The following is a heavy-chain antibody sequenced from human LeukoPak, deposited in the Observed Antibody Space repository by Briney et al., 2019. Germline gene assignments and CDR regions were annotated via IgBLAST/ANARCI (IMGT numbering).Heavy chain of an antibody. J-gene: IGHJ4*02. CDR2: IDWDDDR. CDR3: ARMYYYDSSGYPDY. D-gene: IGHD3-22*01. CDR1: GFSLSTSGMC. Sequence: SGPTLVKPTQTLTLTCTFSGFSLSTSGMCVSWIRQPPGKALEWLARIDWDDDRYYSTPLKTRLTISKDTSKNQVVLTMTNMDPVDTATYYCARMYYYDSSGYPDYWGQGTLVTVSS. V-gene: IGHV2-70*11.